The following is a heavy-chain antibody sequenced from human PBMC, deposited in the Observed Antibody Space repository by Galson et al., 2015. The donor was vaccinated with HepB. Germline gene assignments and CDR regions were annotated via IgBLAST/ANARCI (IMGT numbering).Heavy chain of an antibody. D-gene: IGHD3-3*01. Sequence: SVKVSCKASGYTFTSYDINWVRQATGQGLEWMGWMNPNSGNTGYAQKFQGRVTMTRNTSISTAYMELSSLRSEDTAVYYCARAPYDFWSGYYHNWFDPWGQGTLVTVSS. V-gene: IGHV1-8*01. J-gene: IGHJ5*02. CDR2: MNPNSGNT. CDR3: ARAPYDFWSGYYHNWFDP. CDR1: GYTFTSYD.